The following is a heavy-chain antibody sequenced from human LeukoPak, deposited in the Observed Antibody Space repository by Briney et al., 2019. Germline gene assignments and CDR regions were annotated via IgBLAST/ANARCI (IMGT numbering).Heavy chain of an antibody. V-gene: IGHV4-61*02. Sequence: SETLSLTSTVSGDSISRGNYYWSWIRQPAGKGLEWIGRIYTNGSTNYNPSLKSRVTISVDTSKNQFSLKLSSVTAADTAVYYCARRMGRRFGERYYYYHYMDVWGKGTTVTISS. CDR2: IYTNGST. J-gene: IGHJ6*03. CDR1: GDSISRGNYY. CDR3: ARRMGRRFGERYYYYHYMDV. D-gene: IGHD3-10*01.